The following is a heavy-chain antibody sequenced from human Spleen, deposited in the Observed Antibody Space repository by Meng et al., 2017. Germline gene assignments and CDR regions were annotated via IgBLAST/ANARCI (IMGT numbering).Heavy chain of an antibody. V-gene: IGHV1-2*06. CDR1: GYTFTDYY. CDR2: INPNTGAT. D-gene: IGHD6-6*01. J-gene: IGHJ4*02. Sequence: QVQLVQSGAEVKKPGASVRVSCKASGYTFTDYYLQWVRQAPGQGLEWMGRINPNTGATNYAQKFQRGVTMTRDTSISTAYLDLSRLRSDDTAVYYCARSHSSSDDTNFDYWGQGTLVTVSS. CDR3: ARSHSSSDDTNFDY.